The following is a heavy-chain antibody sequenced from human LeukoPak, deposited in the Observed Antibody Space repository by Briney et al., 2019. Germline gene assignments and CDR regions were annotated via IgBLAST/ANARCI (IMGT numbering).Heavy chain of an antibody. CDR3: AKDGTTGTAKYYYYMDV. CDR1: GFTFDDYA. D-gene: IGHD1-1*01. J-gene: IGHJ6*03. Sequence: GGSLRLSCAASGFTFDDYAMHWVRQAPGKGLEWVSLISWDGGSTYYADSVKGRFTISRDDSKNSLYLQMNSLRAEDTALYYCAKDGTTGTAKYYYYMDVWGKGTTVTVSS. V-gene: IGHV3-43D*03. CDR2: ISWDGGST.